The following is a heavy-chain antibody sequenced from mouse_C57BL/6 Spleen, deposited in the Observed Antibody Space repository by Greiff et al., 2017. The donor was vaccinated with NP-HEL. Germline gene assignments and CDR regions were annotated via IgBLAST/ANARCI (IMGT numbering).Heavy chain of an antibody. V-gene: IGHV1-69*01. J-gene: IGHJ2*01. CDR1: GYTFTSYW. CDR2: IDPSDSYT. CDR3: ARVDHRKRDFDY. Sequence: QVQLKQPGAELVMPGASVKLSCKASGYTFTSYWMHWVKQRPGQGLEWIGEIDPSDSYTNYNQKFKGKSTLTVDKSSSTAYMQLSSLTSEDSAVYYCARVDHRKRDFDYWGQGTTLTVSS.